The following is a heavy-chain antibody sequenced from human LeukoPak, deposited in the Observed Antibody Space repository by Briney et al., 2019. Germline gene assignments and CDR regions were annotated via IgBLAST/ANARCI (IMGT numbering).Heavy chain of an antibody. CDR2: ISSSGSTI. J-gene: IGHJ4*02. CDR3: ARDLLTLDTAMVADY. CDR1: GFTFSDYY. V-gene: IGHV3-11*04. Sequence: PGGSLRLSCAASGFTFSDYYMSWIRQAPGKGLEWVSYISSSGSTIYYADSVKGRFTISRDNAKNSLYLQMNSLRAEDTAVYYCARDLLTLDTAMVADYWGQGTLVTVSS. D-gene: IGHD5-18*01.